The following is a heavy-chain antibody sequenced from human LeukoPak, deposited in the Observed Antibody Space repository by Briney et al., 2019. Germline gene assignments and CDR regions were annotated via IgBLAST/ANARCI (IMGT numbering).Heavy chain of an antibody. CDR2: IGGTDDFT. V-gene: IGHV3-23*01. D-gene: IGHD2-15*01. CDR1: GFTFDNYA. Sequence: PGGSLRLSCAASGFTFDNYAMSWVRQAPGKGLEWVSTIGGTDDFTYYADSVKGRFTISRDNSRNTLSLQISSLRAEDTALYYCTRGVYCSGGSCSLDYWGQGTLVTVSS. J-gene: IGHJ4*02. CDR3: TRGVYCSGGSCSLDY.